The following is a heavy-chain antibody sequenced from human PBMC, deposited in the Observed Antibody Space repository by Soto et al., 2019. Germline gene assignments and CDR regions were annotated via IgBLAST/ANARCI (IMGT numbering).Heavy chain of an antibody. CDR1: GFTFTTYA. CDR3: ARDQCFGGGRSCYYFDF. CDR2: ISNDGRGK. D-gene: IGHD2-15*01. J-gene: IGHJ4*02. V-gene: IGHV3-30*04. Sequence: GGSLRLSCAASGFTFTTYAIHWVRQAPGKGLEWVAVISNDGRGKYYADSVRGRFTISRDNSKNTLYLQMNSLRSDDTAVYYCARDQCFGGGRSCYYFDFWGQGTLVTVSS.